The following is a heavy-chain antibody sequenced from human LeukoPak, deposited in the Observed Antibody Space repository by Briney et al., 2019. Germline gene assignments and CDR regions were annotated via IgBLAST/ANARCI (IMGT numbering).Heavy chain of an antibody. CDR1: GFTFSSYG. Sequence: GRSLRLSCAASGFTFSSYGMHWVRQAPGKGLEWVAVISYDGSNKYYADSVKGRFTISRDNSNNTLYLQLNNVRTEDTATYFCAKEQYPGYFDYWGQGTLVTVSS. CDR3: AKEQYPGYFDY. D-gene: IGHD1-14*01. CDR2: ISYDGSNK. J-gene: IGHJ4*02. V-gene: IGHV3-30*18.